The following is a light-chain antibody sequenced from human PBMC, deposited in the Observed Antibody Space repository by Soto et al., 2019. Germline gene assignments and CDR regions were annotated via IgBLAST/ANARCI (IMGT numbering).Light chain of an antibody. CDR1: SSDVGGYNY. J-gene: IGLJ2*01. V-gene: IGLV2-14*01. CDR2: DVS. Sequence: QAALTQPASVPGSPGQSSTSSCTGTSSDVGGYNYVSWYQQHPGKAPKPMIYDVSNRPSGVSHRFSGSKSGNTASLPSSGLQAEDAADYYCGSYTSSSTVAFGGGTKLPV. CDR3: GSYTSSSTVA.